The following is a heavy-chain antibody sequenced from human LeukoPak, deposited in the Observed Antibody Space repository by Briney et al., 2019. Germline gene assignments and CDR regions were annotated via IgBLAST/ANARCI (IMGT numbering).Heavy chain of an antibody. CDR3: ARDARNYDFWSGLHYYYYYMDV. J-gene: IGHJ6*03. D-gene: IGHD3-3*01. Sequence: GGSLRLSCAASGFTFSSYSMNWVRQAPGKGLEWVSYISSSSSTIYYADSVKGRFTISRDNAKNSLYLQMNSLRAEDTAVYYCARDARNYDFWSGLHYYYYYMDVWGKGTTVTVSS. V-gene: IGHV3-48*01. CDR2: ISSSSSTI. CDR1: GFTFSSYS.